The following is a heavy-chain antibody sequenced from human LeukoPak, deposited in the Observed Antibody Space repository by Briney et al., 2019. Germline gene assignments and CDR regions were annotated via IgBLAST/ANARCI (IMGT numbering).Heavy chain of an antibody. V-gene: IGHV3-7*01. D-gene: IGHD6-6*01. Sequence: PGGSLRLSCAASGFTFSNYWMTWVRQAPGKGLEWVANINEDGSEKNYVDSVEGRFTISRDSARYSLYLQMNSLRAEDTAMYYCARDLPSWSGNSYYFDYWGLGTLATVSA. CDR1: GFTFSNYW. CDR2: INEDGSEK. CDR3: ARDLPSWSGNSYYFDY. J-gene: IGHJ4*02.